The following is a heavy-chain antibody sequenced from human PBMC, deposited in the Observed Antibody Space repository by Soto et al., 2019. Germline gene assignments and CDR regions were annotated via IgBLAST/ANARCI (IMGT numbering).Heavy chain of an antibody. V-gene: IGHV4-59*01. J-gene: IGHJ6*02. D-gene: IGHD3-9*01. CDR2: IYYSGST. Sequence: PSETLSLTCTVSGGSISSYYWSWIRQPPGKGLEWIGYIYYSGSTNYNPSLKSRVTISVDTSKNQFSLKLSSVTAADTAVYYCARVIGERCSSTRGVLRYFDCQSRRFYYYGMDVWGQGTTVTVSS. CDR1: GGSISSYY. CDR3: ARVIGERCSSTRGVLRYFDCQSRRFYYYGMDV.